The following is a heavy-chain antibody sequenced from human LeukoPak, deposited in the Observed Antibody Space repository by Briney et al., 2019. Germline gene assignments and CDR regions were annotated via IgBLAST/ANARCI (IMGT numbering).Heavy chain of an antibody. V-gene: IGHV1-3*01. Sequence: ASVKVSCKASGYTFNTYAIHWVRQAPGQRPEWMGWINAGNGNTKSSQKFQGRVTLTRDKSASTAYMELSSLTSEDTAVYYCARDGPYYYDSSGYYEYYYYGMDVWGQGTTVTVSS. CDR3: ARDGPYYYDSSGYYEYYYYGMDV. D-gene: IGHD3-22*01. CDR1: GYTFNTYA. CDR2: INAGNGNT. J-gene: IGHJ6*02.